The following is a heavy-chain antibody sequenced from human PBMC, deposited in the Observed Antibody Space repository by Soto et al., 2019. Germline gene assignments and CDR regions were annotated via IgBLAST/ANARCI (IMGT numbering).Heavy chain of an antibody. D-gene: IGHD3-10*01. V-gene: IGHV4-34*01. CDR2: INHSGST. J-gene: IGHJ6*02. CDR3: ARGRYGLGSYYYGMDV. CDR1: GGSFSGYY. Sequence: TSETLSLTCAVYGGSFSGYYWSWIRQPPGKGLEWIGEINHSGSTNYNPSLKSRVTISVDTSKNQFSLKLNSVTAADTAVYYCARGRYGLGSYYYGMDVWGQGTTVTVSS.